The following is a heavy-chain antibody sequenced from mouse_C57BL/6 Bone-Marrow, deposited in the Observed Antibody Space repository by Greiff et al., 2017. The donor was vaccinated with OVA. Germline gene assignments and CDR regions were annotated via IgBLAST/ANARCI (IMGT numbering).Heavy chain of an antibody. CDR1: GYSITSGYY. V-gene: IGHV3-6*01. Sequence: EVKLMESGPGLVKPSQSLSLTCSVTGYSITSGYYWNWIRQFPGNKLEWMGYISYDGSNNYNPSLKNRISITRDTSKNQFFLKLNSVTTEDTATYYCARDPSYGNYGYFDVWGTGTTVTVSS. D-gene: IGHD2-1*01. J-gene: IGHJ1*03. CDR3: ARDPSYGNYGYFDV. CDR2: ISYDGSN.